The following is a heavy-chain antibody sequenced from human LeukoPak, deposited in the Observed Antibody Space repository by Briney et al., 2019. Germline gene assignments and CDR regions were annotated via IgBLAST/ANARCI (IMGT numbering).Heavy chain of an antibody. Sequence: ASVKVSCKASGYTFTGYYMHWVRQAPGQGLEWMGWINPNSGGTNYAQKFQGRVTMTRDTSISTAYMELSRLRSDDTAVYYCARTDTAMEPYYYYYMDVWGKGTTVTVSS. D-gene: IGHD5-18*01. J-gene: IGHJ6*03. CDR1: GYTFTGYY. V-gene: IGHV1-2*02. CDR2: INPNSGGT. CDR3: ARTDTAMEPYYYYYMDV.